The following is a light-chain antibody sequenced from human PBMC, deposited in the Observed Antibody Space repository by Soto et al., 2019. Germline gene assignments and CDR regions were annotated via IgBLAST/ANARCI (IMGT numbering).Light chain of an antibody. V-gene: IGKV3-15*01. CDR2: GAS. Sequence: EIVMTQTPANLSVSPGARATLSCRASQSVSSNLAWYQHKPGQAASLLIHGASTRATGIPARFSGSGSGTEFTLTISSLQSEDFAVYYCQQYNKWPLTFGGGTKVEIK. CDR3: QQYNKWPLT. J-gene: IGKJ4*01. CDR1: QSVSSN.